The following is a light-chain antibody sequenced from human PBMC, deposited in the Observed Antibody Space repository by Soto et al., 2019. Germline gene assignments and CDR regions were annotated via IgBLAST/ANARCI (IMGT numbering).Light chain of an antibody. Sequence: EIVMTQSPATLSVSPGERATLSCRATQSVNSNLGWYPQTPGQAPRLRIYGASTRATGIPGRFSGSGYSTEFTLTISSLQSEDFAVYYCQQYNSWLWTFGQGTKVEIK. J-gene: IGKJ1*01. CDR1: QSVNSN. CDR2: GAS. V-gene: IGKV3-15*01. CDR3: QQYNSWLWT.